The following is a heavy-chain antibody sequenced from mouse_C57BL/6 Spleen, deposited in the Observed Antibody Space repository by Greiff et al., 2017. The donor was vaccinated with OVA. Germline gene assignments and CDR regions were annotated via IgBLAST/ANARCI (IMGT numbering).Heavy chain of an antibody. CDR3: ARATLYFDV. Sequence: QVQLQQPRAELVKPGASVKLSCKASGYTFTSYWMHWVKQRPGQGLEWIGIIHPNSGSTNYNEKFKSKATLTVDKSSSTAYMQLSSLTSEDSAVYYCARATLYFDVWGTGTTVTVSS. CDR2: IHPNSGST. V-gene: IGHV1-64*01. CDR1: GYTFTSYW. J-gene: IGHJ1*03. D-gene: IGHD1-1*01.